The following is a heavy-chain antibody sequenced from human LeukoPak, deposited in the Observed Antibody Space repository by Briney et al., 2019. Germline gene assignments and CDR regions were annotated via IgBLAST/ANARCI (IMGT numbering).Heavy chain of an antibody. Sequence: ASVKVSCKASGYIFTGQDMHWVRQALGQGLEWMGWINPNTGGTHYAQRFQGRVTMTRDTSISTAYMELSSLRSDDTAVYYCASYPRYSSSPPFDYWGQGTLVTVSS. CDR2: INPNTGGT. J-gene: IGHJ4*02. CDR3: ASYPRYSSSPPFDY. V-gene: IGHV1-2*02. D-gene: IGHD6-6*01. CDR1: GYIFTGQD.